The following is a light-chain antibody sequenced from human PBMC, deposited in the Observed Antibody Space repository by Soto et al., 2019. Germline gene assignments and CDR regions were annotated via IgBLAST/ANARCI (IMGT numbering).Light chain of an antibody. CDR3: QQYHSYSS. CDR2: KAS. CDR1: RDISSW. J-gene: IGKJ2*01. Sequence: DIQMTQSPSTRSASVGDRVTITCRASRDISSWLAWYQQKPGKAPKLLIYKASTLESGVPSRFSGSGSGTEFTLTISSLQPDDFATYYCQQYHSYSSFGQGTKLQIK. V-gene: IGKV1-5*03.